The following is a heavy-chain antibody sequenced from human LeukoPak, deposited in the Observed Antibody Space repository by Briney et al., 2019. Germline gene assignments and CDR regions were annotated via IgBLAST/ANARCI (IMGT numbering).Heavy chain of an antibody. D-gene: IGHD7-27*01. J-gene: IGHJ5*02. CDR3: AKDLGWFDP. Sequence: PGRSLRLSCAASGFTFSSYGMHWVSQAPGKGLEWVAVISYDGSNKYYADSVKGRFTISRDNSKNTLYLQMNSLRAEDTAVYYCAKDLGWFDPWGQGTLVTVSS. CDR1: GFTFSSYG. CDR2: ISYDGSNK. V-gene: IGHV3-30*18.